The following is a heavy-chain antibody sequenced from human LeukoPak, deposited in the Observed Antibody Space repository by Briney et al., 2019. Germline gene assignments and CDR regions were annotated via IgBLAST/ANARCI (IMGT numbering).Heavy chain of an antibody. CDR2: IKQDGSEE. V-gene: IGHV3-7*05. D-gene: IGHD6-13*01. CDR1: GFAFSTFW. Sequence: GGSLRLSCAASGFAFSTFWMNWVRQAPGKGLEWVANIKQDGSEETYLDSVKGRFTISRDNAKNSAYLHMNSLRVDDTAVYYCVRDRESYSSSFSAWGQGTLVTVSS. CDR3: VRDRESYSSSFSA. J-gene: IGHJ5*02.